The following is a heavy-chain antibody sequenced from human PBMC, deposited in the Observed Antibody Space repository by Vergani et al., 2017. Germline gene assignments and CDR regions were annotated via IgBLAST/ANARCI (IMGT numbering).Heavy chain of an antibody. CDR1: GFTSSYYG. J-gene: IGHJ4*02. V-gene: IGHV3-30*03. CDR2: ISYDGTQK. D-gene: IGHD2-15*01. CDR3: TSDLPRSEGHCHDY. Sequence: QVHLVESGGGVVQPGRSLRLSCVVSGFTSSYYGMHWVRQAPGKGLEWVAVISYDGTQKYYADSVKGRFTISRDNSKSTLYLQMNSLRTEDTAVYYCTSDLPRSEGHCHDYWGQGTQVTVSS.